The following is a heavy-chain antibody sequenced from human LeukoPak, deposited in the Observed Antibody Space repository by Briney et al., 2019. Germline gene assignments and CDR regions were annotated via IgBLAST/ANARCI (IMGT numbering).Heavy chain of an antibody. CDR2: SSGDGSIT. J-gene: IGHJ4*02. CDR3: AREASGNS. Sequence: PGGSLRLSCAASGFTFSNYLMHWVRQAPGKGLLWVSRSSGDGSITSYADSVKGRFTISRDNAKNTLYLQMNSLRAEDTAVYYCAREASGNSWGQGTLVTVSS. D-gene: IGHD1-26*01. V-gene: IGHV3-74*01. CDR1: GFTFSNYL.